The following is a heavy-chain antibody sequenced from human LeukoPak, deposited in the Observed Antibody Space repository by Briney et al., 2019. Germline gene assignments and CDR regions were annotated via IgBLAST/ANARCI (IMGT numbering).Heavy chain of an antibody. V-gene: IGHV4-38-2*02. J-gene: IGHJ6*03. CDR1: GYSVSSGYY. CDR3: ARGPHSSSWYPYYYYMDV. CDR2: IYHSGST. D-gene: IGHD6-13*01. Sequence: SETLSLTCTVSGYSVSSGYYWGWIRPPPGKGLEWIGIIYHSGSTYYNPSLKSRVTISVDTSKNQFSLKLSSVTAADTAVYYCARGPHSSSWYPYYYYMDVWGKGTTVTVSS.